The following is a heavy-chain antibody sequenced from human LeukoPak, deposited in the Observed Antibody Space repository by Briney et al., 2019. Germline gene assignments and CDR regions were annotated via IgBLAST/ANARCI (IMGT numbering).Heavy chain of an antibody. CDR2: INHSGST. Sequence: SETLSLTCAVYGGSFSGYYWSWIRQPPGKGLEWIGEINHSGSTNYNPSLKSRVTISVDTSKNQFSLKLSSVTAADTAVYYCARRTITPWFDPWGQGTLVTVSS. CDR3: ARRTITPWFDP. CDR1: GGSFSGYY. V-gene: IGHV4-34*01. D-gene: IGHD5-12*01. J-gene: IGHJ5*02.